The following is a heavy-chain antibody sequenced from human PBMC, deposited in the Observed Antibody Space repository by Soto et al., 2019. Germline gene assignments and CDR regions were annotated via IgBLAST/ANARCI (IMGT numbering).Heavy chain of an antibody. J-gene: IGHJ4*02. CDR3: ARPGDYGDSVYY. V-gene: IGHV5-51*01. D-gene: IGHD4-17*01. CDR1: AYSSTSYW. Sequence: GESLTISCKGSAYSSTSYWIGWVSQVPGKGLEWMGVIYPSDADARYSPSFQGQVTISADKSMSTAYLQRSSLKSSDTAMYYCARPGDYGDSVYYWGQGTMVTVSS. CDR2: IYPSDADA.